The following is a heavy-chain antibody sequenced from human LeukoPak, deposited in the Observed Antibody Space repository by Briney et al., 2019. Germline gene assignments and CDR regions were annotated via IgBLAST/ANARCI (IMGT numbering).Heavy chain of an antibody. Sequence: GGSLRLSCAASGFTFSIYGMHWVRQAPGKGLEWVAVISYDGSNKYYADSVKGRFTISRDNSKNTLYLQMNSLRAEDTAVYYCARGPSGYHNTGGQGTLVTVSS. J-gene: IGHJ4*02. CDR1: GFTFSIYG. CDR2: ISYDGSNK. CDR3: ARGPSGYHNT. V-gene: IGHV3-30*03. D-gene: IGHD5-12*01.